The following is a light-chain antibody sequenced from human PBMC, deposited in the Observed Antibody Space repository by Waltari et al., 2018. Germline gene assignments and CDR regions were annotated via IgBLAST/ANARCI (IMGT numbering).Light chain of an antibody. V-gene: IGKV3-15*01. Sequence: EIVVTQSPATLSLSQGERDTLSCRASENVDTNIAWYQQKPGQPPRLLISGASTRANAIPPRFSVRGSGTEFTLSISSLQSEDFAVYYCHQYKNWPPWTFGQGTKVEIK. CDR3: HQYKNWPPWT. CDR1: ENVDTN. CDR2: GAS. J-gene: IGKJ1*01.